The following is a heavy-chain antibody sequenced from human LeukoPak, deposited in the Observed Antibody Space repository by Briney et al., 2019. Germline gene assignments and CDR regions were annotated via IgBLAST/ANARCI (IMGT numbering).Heavy chain of an antibody. CDR2: IYPGDSDT. CDR3: ARLRYYDCSGYSPDAFDI. V-gene: IGHV5-51*01. CDR1: GYSFTSYW. J-gene: IGHJ3*02. Sequence: GESLKISCKGSGYSFTSYWIGWVRQMPGKGLECMGIIYPGDSDTRYSPSFQGQVTISADKSISTAYLQWSSLKASDTAMYYCARLRYYDCSGYSPDAFDIWGQGTMVTVSS. D-gene: IGHD3-22*01.